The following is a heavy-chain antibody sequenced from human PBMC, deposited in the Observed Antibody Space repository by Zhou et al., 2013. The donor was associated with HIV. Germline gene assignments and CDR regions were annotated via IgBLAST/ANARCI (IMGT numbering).Heavy chain of an antibody. J-gene: IGHJ4*02. CDR2: ITWNSGSI. V-gene: IGHV3-9*01. D-gene: IGHD2-2*01. Sequence: EVQLVESGGGLVQPGRSLRLSCVASGFTFDDYAIHWVRQAPGKGLEWVSGITWNSGSIGYADSVKGRFTISRDNAKNSLYLQMNSLRAEDTALYYCAKTHCSSTNCPLDYWGQGTLVTVSS. CDR1: GFTFDDYA. CDR3: AKTHCSSTNCPLDY.